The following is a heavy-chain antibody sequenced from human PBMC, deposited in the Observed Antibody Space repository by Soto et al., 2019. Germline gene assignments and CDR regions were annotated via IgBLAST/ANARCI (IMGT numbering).Heavy chain of an antibody. CDR3: ARGIAAAGPKLEY. Sequence: GGSLRLSCAASGFTFSSYSMNWVRRAPGKGLEWVSYISSATTTIYYADSVKGRFTISRDNAKNSLYLQMNSLRADDTAVYYCARGIAAAGPKLEYWGQGTLVTVSS. CDR2: ISSATTTI. J-gene: IGHJ4*02. CDR1: GFTFSSYS. D-gene: IGHD6-13*01. V-gene: IGHV3-48*01.